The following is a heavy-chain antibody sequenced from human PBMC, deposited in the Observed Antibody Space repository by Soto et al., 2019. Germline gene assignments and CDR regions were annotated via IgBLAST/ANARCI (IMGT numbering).Heavy chain of an antibody. J-gene: IGHJ6*02. CDR3: ARVQWLRLESKGYGMDV. Sequence: SETLSLTCTVSGGSISSDDYYWSWIRQHPGKGLEWIGYIYYSGSTYYNPSLKSRVTISVDTSKNQFSLKLSSVTAADTAVYYCARVQWLRLESKGYGMDVWGQGTTVTVSS. CDR2: IYYSGST. V-gene: IGHV4-31*03. CDR1: GGSISSDDYY. D-gene: IGHD5-12*01.